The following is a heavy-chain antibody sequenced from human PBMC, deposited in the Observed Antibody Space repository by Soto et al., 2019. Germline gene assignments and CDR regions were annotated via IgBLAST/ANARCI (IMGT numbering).Heavy chain of an antibody. CDR2: ISARGGST. J-gene: IGHJ6*02. V-gene: IGHV3-23*01. CDR3: ARDPPNDKTQLDYGMDV. D-gene: IGHD2-2*01. Sequence: EVQLLESGGGLGQGGGSLRLSCAASGFTFSSYTMNWVRQAPGKGLEWVSLISARGGSTYYADSVKGRFTISGDNSKNTLYLQMNSLRAEDTGVYYCARDPPNDKTQLDYGMDVWGQGTAVTVSS. CDR1: GFTFSSYT.